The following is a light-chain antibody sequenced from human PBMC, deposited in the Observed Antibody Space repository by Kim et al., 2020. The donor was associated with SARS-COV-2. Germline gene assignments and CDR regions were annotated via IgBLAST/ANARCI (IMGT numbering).Light chain of an antibody. CDR2: SNN. J-gene: IGLJ3*02. CDR3: AAWDDSLNGQV. CDR1: SSNIGSNT. Sequence: QSVLTQPPSASGTPGQRVTISCSGSSSNIGSNTVNWYQQLPGTAPKLLIYSNNQRPSGVPDRFSGSKSGTSASLANSGLQSEDEADYYCAAWDDSLNGQVFGGGTQLTVL. V-gene: IGLV1-44*01.